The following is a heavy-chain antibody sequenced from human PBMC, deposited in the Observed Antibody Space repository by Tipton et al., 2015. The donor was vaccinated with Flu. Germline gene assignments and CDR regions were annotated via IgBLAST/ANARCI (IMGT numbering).Heavy chain of an antibody. CDR2: INTGGNT. J-gene: IGHJ6*02. V-gene: IGHV3-13*01. D-gene: IGHD1/OR15-1a*01. CDR1: GFTFSSYD. Sequence: SLRLSCVASGFTFSSYDMHWVRQATGKGLEWVSAINTGGNTFYPDSVKGRFTISRENAKNSLYLQLNSQRAGDTAVYYCARAGNNYYGMDVWGQGTTVTVPS. CDR3: ARAGNNYYGMDV.